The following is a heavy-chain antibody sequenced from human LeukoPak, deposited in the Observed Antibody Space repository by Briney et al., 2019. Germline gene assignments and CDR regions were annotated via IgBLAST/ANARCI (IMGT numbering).Heavy chain of an antibody. D-gene: IGHD3-22*01. CDR2: IRDDGSKK. CDR3: ARTREKGYYYDSSGYNHFDY. V-gene: IGHV3-30*02. Sequence: GGSLRLSCAASGFTFSSYGMHWVRQAPGKGLEWVAFIRDDGSKKYYADSVKGRFTISRDNSKNTLYLQMNSLRVEDTAVYYCARTREKGYYYDSSGYNHFDYWGQGTLVTVSS. CDR1: GFTFSSYG. J-gene: IGHJ4*02.